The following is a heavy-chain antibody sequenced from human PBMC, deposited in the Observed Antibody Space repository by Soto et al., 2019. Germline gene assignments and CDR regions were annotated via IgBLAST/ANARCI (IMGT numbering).Heavy chain of an antibody. Sequence: QVQLVQSGAEVKKPGASVKVSCKASGYTFTSYGISWVRQAPGQGLEWMGWISAYNGNTNYAQKLQGRVTMTTDPSTSTAYIELRSLKSDDTAVYYRARQVWYTSSWNTGNWFDPWGQGNLVTVSS. D-gene: IGHD6-13*01. J-gene: IGHJ5*02. V-gene: IGHV1-18*04. CDR1: GYTFTSYG. CDR2: ISAYNGNT. CDR3: ARQVWYTSSWNTGNWFDP.